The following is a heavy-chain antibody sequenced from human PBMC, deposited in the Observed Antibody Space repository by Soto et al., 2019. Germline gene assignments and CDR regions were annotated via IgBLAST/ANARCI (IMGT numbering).Heavy chain of an antibody. CDR2: IIPIFGTA. Sequence: LVKGSFTASGGAFISYAIIWVRQAPGQGLEWMGGIIPIFGTANYAQKFQGRVTITADESTSTAYMELSSLRSEDTAVYYCARAAVTMVRGVIRGGAFDIWGQGTIVNVSS. D-gene: IGHD3-10*01. CDR1: GGAFISYA. V-gene: IGHV1-69*13. J-gene: IGHJ3*02. CDR3: ARAAVTMVRGVIRGGAFDI.